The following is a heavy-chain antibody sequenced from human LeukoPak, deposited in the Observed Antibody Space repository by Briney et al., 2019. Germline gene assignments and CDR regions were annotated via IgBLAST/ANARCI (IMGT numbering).Heavy chain of an antibody. Sequence: GGSLRLSCAASGFTFSSYAMSWVRQAPGKGLEWVSAISGSGGSTLYADSVKGRFTISRDNSKCTLYLQMNSLRAEDTAVYYCAKDYTGALIVVAHDYWGQGTLVTVSS. CDR1: GFTFSSYA. CDR3: AKDYTGALIVVAHDY. J-gene: IGHJ4*02. D-gene: IGHD2-15*01. V-gene: IGHV3-23*01. CDR2: ISGSGGST.